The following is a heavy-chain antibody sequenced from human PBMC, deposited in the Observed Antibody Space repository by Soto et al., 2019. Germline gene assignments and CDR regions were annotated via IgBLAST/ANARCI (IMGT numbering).Heavy chain of an antibody. D-gene: IGHD4-4*01. CDR2: IYPGDSDT. CDR1: GYNFTSYW. J-gene: IGHJ6*02. Sequence: GESLKISCKGSGYNFTSYWIGWVRQMPGKGLEWMGIIYPGDSDTRYSPSFQGQVTISADKSISTAYLQWSSLKASDTAMYYCASSFDYSNYYYYGMDVWGQGTTVTVSS. V-gene: IGHV5-51*01. CDR3: ASSFDYSNYYYYGMDV.